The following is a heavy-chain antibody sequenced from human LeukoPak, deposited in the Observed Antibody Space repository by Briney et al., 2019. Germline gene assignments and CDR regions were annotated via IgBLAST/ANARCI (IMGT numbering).Heavy chain of an antibody. CDR3: ARGGRVVEAPAAMAY. CDR1: GFTFSSYA. CDR2: ISGSGGST. J-gene: IGHJ4*02. V-gene: IGHV3-23*01. D-gene: IGHD2-2*01. Sequence: GGSLRLSCAASGFTFSSYAMSWVRQAPGKGLEWVSAISGSGGSTYYADSVKGRFTISRDNSKNTLYLQMNSLRAEDTAVYYCARGGRVVEAPAAMAYWGQGTLVTVSS.